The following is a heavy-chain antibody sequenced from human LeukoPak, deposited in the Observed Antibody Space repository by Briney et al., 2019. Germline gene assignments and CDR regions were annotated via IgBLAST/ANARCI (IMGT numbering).Heavy chain of an antibody. J-gene: IGHJ4*02. Sequence: GASVKVSCKASGGTFSSYAISWVRQAPGQGLEWMGGITPIFGTANYAQKFQGRVTITADESTSTAYMELSSLRSEDTAVYYCARDGGYCSSTSCYSNWGQGTLVTVSS. D-gene: IGHD2-2*02. CDR2: ITPIFGTA. CDR3: ARDGGYCSSTSCYSN. V-gene: IGHV1-69*13. CDR1: GGTFSSYA.